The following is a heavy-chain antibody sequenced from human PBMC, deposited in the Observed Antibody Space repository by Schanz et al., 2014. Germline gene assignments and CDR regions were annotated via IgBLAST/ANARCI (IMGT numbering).Heavy chain of an antibody. Sequence: QVQLVESGGVSVKPGGSLRLSCAASGFRFSDNYMSWVRQAPGKGPEWVSHISGSSTYTNYADSVKGRFTISRDNAKNSLYLKMNSLRAEDTPVYYCARFPDIAVTLNLWFFDLWGRGTVVTVSS. CDR3: ARFPDIAVTLNLWFFDL. V-gene: IGHV3-11*06. CDR1: GFRFSDNY. D-gene: IGHD6-19*01. CDR2: ISGSSTYT. J-gene: IGHJ2*01.